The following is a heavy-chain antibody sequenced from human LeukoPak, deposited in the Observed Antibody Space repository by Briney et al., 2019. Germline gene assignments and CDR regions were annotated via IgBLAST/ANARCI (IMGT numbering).Heavy chain of an antibody. CDR1: GGTFSSYA. CDR2: IIPILGIA. V-gene: IGHV1-69*04. D-gene: IGHD2-21*02. J-gene: IGHJ6*02. CDR3: ASGDGDHDCYYYGMDV. Sequence: GASVKVSCKASGGTFSSYAISWVRQAPRQGLEWMGRIIPILGIANYAQKFQGRVSITADKSASTAYMELSSLRSEDTAVYYCASGDGDHDCYYYGMDVWGQGTTVTVSS.